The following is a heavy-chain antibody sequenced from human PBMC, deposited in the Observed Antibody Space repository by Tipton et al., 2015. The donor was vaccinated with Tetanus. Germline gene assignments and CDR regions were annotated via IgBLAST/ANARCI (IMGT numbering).Heavy chain of an antibody. J-gene: IGHJ4*02. CDR3: AISDVAVADTN. CDR2: IKSDGTKT. CDR1: GFPFRSYW. D-gene: IGHD6-19*01. Sequence: SLRLFCAASGFPFRSYWMHWVRQSPGKGLVWVSRIKSDGTKTTYADSVKGRFTISRDNSKNTLYLQMNSLRAEDTAIYYCAISDVAVADTNWGQGTLVTVSS. V-gene: IGHV3-74*03.